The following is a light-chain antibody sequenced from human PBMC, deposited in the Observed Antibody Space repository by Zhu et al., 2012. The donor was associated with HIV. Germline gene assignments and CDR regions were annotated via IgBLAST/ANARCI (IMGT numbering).Light chain of an antibody. CDR3: QEYYDWPLYA. CDR2: GAS. V-gene: IGKV3-15*01. J-gene: IGKJ2*01. CDR1: QNITFH. Sequence: EIVMTQSPVTLSVSPGERATLSCGASQNITFHLAWYQQKPGQAPRLLIFGASTRATGIPARFSGSGSGTEFTLTITSVQSEDFAVYHCQEYYDWPLYAFGQGSKLEIK.